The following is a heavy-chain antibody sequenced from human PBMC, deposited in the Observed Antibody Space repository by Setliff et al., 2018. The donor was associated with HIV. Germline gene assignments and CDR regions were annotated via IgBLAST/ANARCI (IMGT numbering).Heavy chain of an antibody. V-gene: IGHV3-74*01. J-gene: IGHJ3*02. CDR3: ARGGFTHAFDI. Sequence: QTGGSLRLSCAASGFTFSSYWMHWVRQAPGKGLVWVSRIPGDGSTTTYADSVKGRFTISRDNAKSTVYLQMGSLSADDTAVYYCARGGFTHAFDIWGQWTRFTGS. D-gene: IGHD2-15*01. CDR2: IPGDGSTT. CDR1: GFTFSSYW.